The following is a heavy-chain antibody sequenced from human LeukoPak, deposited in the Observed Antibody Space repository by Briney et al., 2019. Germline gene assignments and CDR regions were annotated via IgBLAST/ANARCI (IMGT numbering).Heavy chain of an antibody. V-gene: IGHV5-51*01. D-gene: IGHD2-2*01. Sequence: GESLKISCKGSGYSFTSYWIGWVRQMPGKGLEWVGIIYPGDSDTRYSPSFQGQVTISADKSISTAYLQWSSLNASDTAMYYCARHPRYCSSTSCPKGENAFDIWGQGTMVTVSS. J-gene: IGHJ3*02. CDR2: IYPGDSDT. CDR1: GYSFTSYW. CDR3: ARHPRYCSSTSCPKGENAFDI.